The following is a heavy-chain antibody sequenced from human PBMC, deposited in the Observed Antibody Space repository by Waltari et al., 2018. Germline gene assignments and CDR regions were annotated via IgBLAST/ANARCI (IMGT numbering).Heavy chain of an antibody. D-gene: IGHD5-18*01. CDR1: GGSLSSSCYY. CDR3: ARLLDTAMVAY. J-gene: IGHJ4*02. Sequence: QLQLQESGPGLVKPSETLSLTCTVPGGSLSSSCYYWGWIRQPPGKGLEWIGSIYYSWSTYSSPSLKRRVTISVDTAKNQFALKLSCVTAADPAVYYCARLLDTAMVAYWGQGTLVTVSS. CDR2: IYYSWST. V-gene: IGHV4-39*01.